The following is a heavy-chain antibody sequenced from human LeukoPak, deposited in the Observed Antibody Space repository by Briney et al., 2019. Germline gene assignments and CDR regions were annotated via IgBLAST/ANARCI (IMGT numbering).Heavy chain of an antibody. CDR2: IRSSGNTI. D-gene: IGHD2-2*01. Sequence: GGSLRLSCAASGFTSSDYSMSWIRQAPWKGLEWVSYIRSSGNTIYYADSVKGRFTISRDNAKNSLYLQMNSLRAEDTAVYYCARLIVILPAATGAFDIWGQGTMVTVSS. J-gene: IGHJ3*02. CDR1: GFTSSDYS. CDR3: ARLIVILPAATGAFDI. V-gene: IGHV3-11*04.